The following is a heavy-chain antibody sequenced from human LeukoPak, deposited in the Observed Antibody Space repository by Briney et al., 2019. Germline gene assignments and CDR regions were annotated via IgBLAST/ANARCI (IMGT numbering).Heavy chain of an antibody. CDR2: IISILGVR. V-gene: IGHV1-69*01. Sequence: SVKVSCKASGGTFSDYAFSWVRQAPEQGLEWIGGIISILGVRNYAQNFQGRVTINADASTSTASMELTSLRSEDTAVYYCATNLGDTSMGYWGQGTLITVSS. J-gene: IGHJ4*02. CDR3: ATNLGDTSMGY. CDR1: GGTFSDYA. D-gene: IGHD5-18*01.